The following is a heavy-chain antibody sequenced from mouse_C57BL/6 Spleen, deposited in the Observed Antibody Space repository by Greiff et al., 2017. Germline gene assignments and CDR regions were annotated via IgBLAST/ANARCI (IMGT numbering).Heavy chain of an antibody. CDR2: IYPGDGDT. CDR3: ARSPLSLDYGSSEGYFDY. J-gene: IGHJ2*01. V-gene: IGHV1-80*01. D-gene: IGHD1-1*01. Sequence: QVQLKQSGAELVKPGASVKISCKASGYAFSSYWMNWVKQRPGKGLEWIGQIYPGDGDTNYNGKFKGKATLTADKSSSTAYMQLSSLTSEDSAVYFCARSPLSLDYGSSEGYFDYWGQGTTLTVSS. CDR1: GYAFSSYW.